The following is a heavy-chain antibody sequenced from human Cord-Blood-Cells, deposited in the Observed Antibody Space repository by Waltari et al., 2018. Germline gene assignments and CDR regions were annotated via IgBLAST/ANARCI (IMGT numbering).Heavy chain of an antibody. CDR3: ARGSGLLVGAITPFDY. V-gene: IGHV1-3*01. Sequence: QVQLVQSGAEVKNPGASVKVSCKASGYTFTSYAMHWVRQAPGQRLEWMGWINAGNGNTKYSQKFTGRVTITRDTSASTAYMELSSLRSEDTAVYYCARGSGLLVGAITPFDYWGQGTLVTVSS. D-gene: IGHD1-26*01. CDR2: INAGNGNT. J-gene: IGHJ4*02. CDR1: GYTFTSYA.